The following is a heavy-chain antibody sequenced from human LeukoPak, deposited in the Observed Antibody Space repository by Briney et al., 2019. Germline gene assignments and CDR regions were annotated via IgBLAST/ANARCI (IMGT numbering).Heavy chain of an antibody. D-gene: IGHD6-19*01. CDR2: ISGSGGSE. CDR3: AKDLSQWLEYYFDY. J-gene: IGHJ4*02. CDR1: GFTFSSYA. Sequence: PGGSLRLSCAASGFTFSSYAMSWVRQPPGKGLEWVSAISGSGGSEYYADSVKGRFTTSRDNSKNTLYLQMNSLRAEDTAVYYCAKDLSQWLEYYFDYWGQGILVTVSS. V-gene: IGHV3-23*01.